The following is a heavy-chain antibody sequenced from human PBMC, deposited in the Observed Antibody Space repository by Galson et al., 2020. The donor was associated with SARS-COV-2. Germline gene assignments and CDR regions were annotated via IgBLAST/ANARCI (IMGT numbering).Heavy chain of an antibody. CDR3: ARPTSGSYECPFDI. V-gene: IGHV3-30*04. CDR1: GFTFSSYA. CDR2: ISYDGSNK. J-gene: IGHJ3*02. D-gene: IGHD3-16*01. Sequence: GGSLRLSCAASGFTFSSYAMDWVRQAPGKGLEWVTVISYDGSNKYYADSVKGRFTISRDNSKNTLYLQMNSLRAEDTAVYYCARPTSGSYECPFDIWGQGTMVTVSS.